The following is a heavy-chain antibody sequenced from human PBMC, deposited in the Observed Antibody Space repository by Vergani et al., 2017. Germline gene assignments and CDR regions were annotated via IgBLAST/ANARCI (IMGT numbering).Heavy chain of an antibody. CDR2: IRSKNDGGTA. J-gene: IGHJ4*02. Sequence: EVQVVESGGGLIKPGGSLRLSCVVSGITFKNAWINWVRKAPGKGLEWIGRIRSKNDGGTADYAAPLKGRFTISRDDSKDSAFLLVNNLKTEDTAVYFFYTDYQDYWGQGTLVTVSS. CDR1: GITFKNAW. V-gene: IGHV3-15*01. CDR3: YTDYQDY. D-gene: IGHD4-11*01.